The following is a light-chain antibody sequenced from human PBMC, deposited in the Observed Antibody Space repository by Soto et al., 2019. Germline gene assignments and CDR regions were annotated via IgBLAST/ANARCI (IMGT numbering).Light chain of an antibody. CDR1: QSVRSS. Sequence: EIVMTQAPATLSVSPGERATLSCRASQSVRSSFAWYQQKPGHAPRLLFYGASTRATGIPARFSGSGSGTECTLTISSLESEDLAVYSCQQYNNWPLTFGGGTKVEIK. J-gene: IGKJ4*01. CDR2: GAS. V-gene: IGKV3-15*01. CDR3: QQYNNWPLT.